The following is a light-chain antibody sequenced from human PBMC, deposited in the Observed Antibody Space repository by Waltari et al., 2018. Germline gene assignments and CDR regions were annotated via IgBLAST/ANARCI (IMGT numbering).Light chain of an antibody. J-gene: IGKJ4*01. CDR1: QSISNR. CDR2: TAS. CDR3: QQTDSFPLT. Sequence: DIQMTQSPSSVSASVGDRVTITCRASQSISNRLAWYQQKPGKAPKLLIYTASRLQSRVPSRFSGSGSGTDFTRTISSLQPEDFATYYCQQTDSFPLTFGGGTKVEIK. V-gene: IGKV1-12*01.